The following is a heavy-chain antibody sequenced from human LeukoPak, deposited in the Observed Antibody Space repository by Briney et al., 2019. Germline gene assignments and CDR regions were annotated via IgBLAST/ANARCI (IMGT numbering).Heavy chain of an antibody. D-gene: IGHD6-13*01. Sequence: PGRSLRLSCAASGFTFSSYAMHWVRQAPGKGLEWVAVISYDGSNKYYADSVKGRFTISRDNSKNTLYLQMNSLRAEDTAVYYCARELVSSSWYPVVDYWGQGTLVTVSS. V-gene: IGHV3-30*04. CDR1: GFTFSSYA. CDR3: ARELVSSSWYPVVDY. J-gene: IGHJ4*02. CDR2: ISYDGSNK.